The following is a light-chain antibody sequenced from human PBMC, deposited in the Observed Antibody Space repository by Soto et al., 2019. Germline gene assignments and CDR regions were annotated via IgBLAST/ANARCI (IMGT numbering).Light chain of an antibody. V-gene: IGKV1-5*03. CDR1: QSVSSW. CDR2: QAS. J-gene: IGKJ1*01. CDR3: QQYNNYYWT. Sequence: DIPMTQSPSTLSASVGDRVTITCRATQSVSSWLAWYQHKPGTAPKLLIYQASTLESGVPSRFSGSGSGTECTLTIDSLQPDDFATYYCQQYNNYYWTFGQGTKVEIK.